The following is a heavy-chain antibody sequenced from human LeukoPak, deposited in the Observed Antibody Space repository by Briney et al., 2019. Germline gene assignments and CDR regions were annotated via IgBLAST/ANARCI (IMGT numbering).Heavy chain of an antibody. CDR2: MYYSGST. CDR3: ARRTGEAVWFDP. J-gene: IGHJ5*02. CDR1: DGSISNFY. Sequence: PSETLSLTCIVSDGSISNFYWSWIRQPPGKGLEWIGYMYYSGSTNYNPSLKSRVTISIDTSKNQFSLKLSSVTAADTAVYYCARRTGEAVWFDPWGQGTLVTVSS. V-gene: IGHV4-59*08. D-gene: IGHD3-16*01.